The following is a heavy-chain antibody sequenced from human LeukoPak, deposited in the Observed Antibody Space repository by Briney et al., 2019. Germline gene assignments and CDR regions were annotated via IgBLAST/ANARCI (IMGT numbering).Heavy chain of an antibody. J-gene: IGHJ4*02. V-gene: IGHV1-46*01. CDR3: ARGERIQLWLSYIDY. Sequence: ASVKVSCKASGYTFTSYYMHWVRQAPGQGLEWMGIINPSGGSTSYAQKFQGRVTMTRDTSTSTVYMELSSLRSEDTAVYYFARGERIQLWLSYIDYWGQGTLVTVSS. CDR1: GYTFTSYY. CDR2: INPSGGST. D-gene: IGHD5-18*01.